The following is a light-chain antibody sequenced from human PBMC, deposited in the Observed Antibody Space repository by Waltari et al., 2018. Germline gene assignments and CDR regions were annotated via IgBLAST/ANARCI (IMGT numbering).Light chain of an antibody. J-gene: IGLJ3*02. V-gene: IGLV1-40*01. Sequence: YQQLPGLAPRLLIYHNNNRPSGVPDRFSGAKFGTSASLAIAGLQAEDEADYYCQSFDRSLTSWVFGGGTKLTV. CDR2: HNN. CDR3: QSFDRSLTSWV.